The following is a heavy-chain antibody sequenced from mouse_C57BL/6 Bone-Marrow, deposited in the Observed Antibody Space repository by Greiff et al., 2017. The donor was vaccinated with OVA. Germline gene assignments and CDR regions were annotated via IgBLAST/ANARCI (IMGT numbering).Heavy chain of an antibody. CDR3: ARGYYDYGAWFAY. CDR2: ISYDGSN. J-gene: IGHJ3*01. D-gene: IGHD2-4*01. CDR1: GYSITSGYY. Sequence: DVKLVESGPGLVKPSQSLSLTCSVTGYSITSGYYWNWIRQFPGNKLEWMGYISYDGSNNYNPSLKNRISITRDTSKNQFFLKLNSVTTEDTATYYCARGYYDYGAWFAYWGQGTLVTVSA. V-gene: IGHV3-6*01.